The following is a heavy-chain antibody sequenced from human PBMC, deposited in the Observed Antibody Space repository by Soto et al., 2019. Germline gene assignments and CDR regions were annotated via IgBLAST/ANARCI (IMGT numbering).Heavy chain of an antibody. V-gene: IGHV3-21*01. Sequence: GGSLRLSCAASGFTFSSYSMNWVRQAPGKGLEWVSSISSSSSYIYYADSVKGRFTISRDNAKNSLYLQMNSLRAEDTAVYYCARDREMVRGVTPRGSDAFDIWGQGTMVTVSS. CDR1: GFTFSSYS. D-gene: IGHD3-10*01. CDR2: ISSSSSYI. J-gene: IGHJ3*02. CDR3: ARDREMVRGVTPRGSDAFDI.